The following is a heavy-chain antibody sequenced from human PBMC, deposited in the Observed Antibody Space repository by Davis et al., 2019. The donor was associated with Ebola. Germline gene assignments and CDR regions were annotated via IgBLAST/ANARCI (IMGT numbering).Heavy chain of an antibody. V-gene: IGHV1-69*04. CDR1: GGTFSSYA. Sequence: SVKVSCKASGGTFSSYATSWVRQAPAQGLEWMGRIIPILGIANYAQKFQGSVTITADKSTSTAYMELSSLRSKDTAVYYCARESGSGSYPDYWGQGTLVTVSS. CDR2: IIPILGIA. J-gene: IGHJ4*02. CDR3: ARESGSGSYPDY. D-gene: IGHD3-10*01.